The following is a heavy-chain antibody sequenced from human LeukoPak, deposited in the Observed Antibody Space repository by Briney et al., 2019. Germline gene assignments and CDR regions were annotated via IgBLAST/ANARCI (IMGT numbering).Heavy chain of an antibody. CDR3: ARDTDGSGTLDY. V-gene: IGHV3-30-3*01. CDR1: GFTFSTYA. D-gene: IGHD3-10*01. CDR2: ISYDGSKK. J-gene: IGHJ4*02. Sequence: PGGSLRLSCAASGFTFSTYAMHWVRQAPGKGLEWVAVISYDGSKKYYAASVKGRFTISRDSSQNTLYLPMNCLRAEDTAVYYCARDTDGSGTLDYWGQGTLVTVSS.